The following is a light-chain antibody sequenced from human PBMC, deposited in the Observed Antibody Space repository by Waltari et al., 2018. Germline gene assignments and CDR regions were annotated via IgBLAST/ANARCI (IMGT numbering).Light chain of an antibody. CDR2: EVD. CDR1: NRDVGGWHR. CDR3: CSYRSGSTYV. V-gene: IGLV2-23*02. Sequence: QSALPQPASVSGSPGQSITISCTGTNRDVGGWHRVSWYQQYSGKAPNLIIYEVDKRPSAVSNRFSGSKSGNTASLTISGLQTEDEADYFCCSYRSGSTYVFGTGTTVTVL. J-gene: IGLJ1*01.